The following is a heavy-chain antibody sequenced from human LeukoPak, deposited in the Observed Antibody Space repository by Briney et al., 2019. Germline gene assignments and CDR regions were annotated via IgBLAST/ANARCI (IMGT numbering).Heavy chain of an antibody. CDR1: GGSISSYY. J-gene: IGHJ3*02. D-gene: IGHD3-10*01. CDR3: ARRRGAHTANALDI. CDR2: IYSSGST. Sequence: SETLSLTCTVTGGSISSYYWSWIRQPPGKGLEWIGYIYSSGSTNYNPSLKSRVTISVDTSKNQFSLKLSSVTAADTAVYYCARRRGAHTANALDIWGQGTMVTVSS. V-gene: IGHV4-59*08.